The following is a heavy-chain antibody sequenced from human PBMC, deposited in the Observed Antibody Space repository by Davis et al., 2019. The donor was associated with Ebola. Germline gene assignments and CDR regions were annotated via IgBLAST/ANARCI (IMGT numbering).Heavy chain of an antibody. V-gene: IGHV4-30-4*01. CDR1: GASINTDDYF. D-gene: IGHD3-10*01. CDR3: ARMGFYYGTGTPLWFDA. Sequence: PSETLSLTCNVSGASINTDDYFWSWVRQSPGTGLEWIGYISHTGSTYYNPSLKSRLWLSLDTSTNQFSLQMTSVTAADTAVYYCARMGFYYGTGTPLWFDAWGQGSLVTVSS. J-gene: IGHJ5*02. CDR2: ISHTGST.